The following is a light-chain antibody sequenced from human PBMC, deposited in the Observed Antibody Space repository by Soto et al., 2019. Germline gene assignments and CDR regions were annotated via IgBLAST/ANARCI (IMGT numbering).Light chain of an antibody. V-gene: IGKV1-5*01. J-gene: IGKJ1*01. Sequence: DIQMTQSPSTLSASVGDRVTITCRASQSISSWLAWYQQKPGKAPELLIYDASSLETGVPSRFSCSGSGTEFTLSISSLQADDFATYYCQQYNSYPWTFGQGTKVDIK. CDR3: QQYNSYPWT. CDR2: DAS. CDR1: QSISSW.